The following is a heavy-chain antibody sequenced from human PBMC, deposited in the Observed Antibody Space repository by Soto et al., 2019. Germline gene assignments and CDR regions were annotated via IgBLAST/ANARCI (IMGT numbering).Heavy chain of an antibody. J-gene: IGHJ4*02. CDR2: MSYDGTTK. Sequence: QVQLVESGEGVVQPGRSLRLSCAASGFIFSNYVMYWVRQAPGKGLEWVAFMSYDGTTKSYADSVKGRFTISRDNSQNNLYLQMNSLRPQDTGVYYCAREVLWSRYFDYWGQGTLVTVSS. CDR3: AREVLWSRYFDY. CDR1: GFIFSNYV. D-gene: IGHD3-10*01. V-gene: IGHV3-30-3*01.